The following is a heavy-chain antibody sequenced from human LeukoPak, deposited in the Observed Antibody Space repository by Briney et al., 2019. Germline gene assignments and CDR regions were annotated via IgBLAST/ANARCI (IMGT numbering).Heavy chain of an antibody. CDR3: AKDLALAGTGGGFDA. V-gene: IGHV3-23*01. Sequence: GGSLRLSCAASGFTFTTYAINWVRQAPGKGLEWVSGISGDGDKTYYADSVNGRFTISRDNSRNTVSLHMSSLRAEDTALYYCAKDLALAGTGGGFDAWGQGTRVAVSS. D-gene: IGHD6-19*01. CDR2: ISGDGDKT. CDR1: GFTFTTYA. J-gene: IGHJ3*01.